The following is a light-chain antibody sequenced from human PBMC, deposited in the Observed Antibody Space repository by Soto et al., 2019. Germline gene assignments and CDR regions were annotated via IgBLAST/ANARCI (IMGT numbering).Light chain of an antibody. J-gene: IGKJ2*01. CDR3: QQCNNWPLT. CDR2: GAS. CDR1: QSINSE. Sequence: EIEMTQSPATLSLSPGERAALSCRASQSINSELAWYQQKPGQPPRLLIYGASTRATGVPARFTGSESGSEFTLTISGLQSEDFAVYYCQQCNNWPLTFGQGTRLEI. V-gene: IGKV3-15*01.